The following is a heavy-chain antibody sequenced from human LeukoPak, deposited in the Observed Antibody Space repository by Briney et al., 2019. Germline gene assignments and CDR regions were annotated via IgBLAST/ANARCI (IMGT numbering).Heavy chain of an antibody. D-gene: IGHD2-15*01. V-gene: IGHV1-2*02. J-gene: IGHJ6*02. CDR3: ARAVLSGGSLNYGMDV. CDR1: GYTFTGYY. Sequence: GASVEVSCKASGYTFTGYYMHWVRQAPGQGLEWMGWINPNSGGTNYAQKFQGRVTMTRDTSISTAYMELSRLRSDDTAVYYCARAVLSGGSLNYGMDVWGQGTTVTVSS. CDR2: INPNSGGT.